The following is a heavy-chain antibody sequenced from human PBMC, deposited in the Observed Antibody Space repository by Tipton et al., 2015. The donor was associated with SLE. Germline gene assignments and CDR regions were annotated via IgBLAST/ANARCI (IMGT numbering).Heavy chain of an antibody. CDR1: GGSFSGYY. Sequence: LRLSCAVYGGSFSGYYWSWIRQPPGKGLEWIGEINHSGSTNYNPSLKSRVTISVDTSKNQFSLKLSSVTAADTAVYYCARLGKEDSSGWYPFGYWGQGTLGTVSS. V-gene: IGHV4-34*01. CDR2: INHSGST. CDR3: ARLGKEDSSGWYPFGY. J-gene: IGHJ4*02. D-gene: IGHD6-19*01.